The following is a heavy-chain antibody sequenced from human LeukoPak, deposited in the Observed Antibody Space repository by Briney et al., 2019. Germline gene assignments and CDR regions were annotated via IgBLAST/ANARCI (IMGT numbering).Heavy chain of an antibody. CDR1: RGSISGSIRSYY. CDR2: ISSSGSV. V-gene: IGHV4-4*09. J-gene: IGHJ4*02. CDR3: ARIPLGYSGAYYFDY. D-gene: IGHD5-12*01. Sequence: SGTLSLTCTVSRGSISGSIRSYYWSWLRQPPGKGLEWIGYISSSGSVKDNPSLRSRVTISVDTSKNQFFLNLSSVSAADTAVYYCARIPLGYSGAYYFDYWGQGTLVTVSP.